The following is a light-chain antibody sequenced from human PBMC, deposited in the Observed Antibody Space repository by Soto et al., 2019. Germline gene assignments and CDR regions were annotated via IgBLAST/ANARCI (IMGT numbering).Light chain of an antibody. CDR3: QQYVKSPWT. J-gene: IGKJ1*01. Sequence: ENVLTQSPCTVSLSPGERATLPCRASQSVSSRYFAWYQQKPGQAPRLLIYAAFRATGTPDRFSGSGSGTDFTLTISRLEPEDVAVYYCQQYVKSPWTFGQGTKVDIK. CDR2: AA. CDR1: QSVSSRY. V-gene: IGKV3-20*01.